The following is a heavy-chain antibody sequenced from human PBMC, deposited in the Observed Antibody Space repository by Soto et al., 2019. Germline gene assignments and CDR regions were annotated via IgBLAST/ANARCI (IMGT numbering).Heavy chain of an antibody. CDR2: IYWNDDK. V-gene: IGHV2-5*01. CDR3: AHYYDSSGSKRHYYSGMDV. Sequence: YGPTLVNPTQTLTLTCTFSGFSLSTSGVGVGWIRQPPGKALEWLALIYWNDDKRYSPSLKSRLTITKDTSKNQVVLTMTNMDPVDTATYYCAHYYDSSGSKRHYYSGMDVCGQGTQVTVYS. CDR1: GFSLSTSGVG. D-gene: IGHD3-22*01. J-gene: IGHJ6*02.